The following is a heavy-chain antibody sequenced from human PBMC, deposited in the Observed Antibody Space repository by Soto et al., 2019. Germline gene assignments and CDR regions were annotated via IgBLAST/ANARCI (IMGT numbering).Heavy chain of an antibody. J-gene: IGHJ4*02. D-gene: IGHD6-13*01. CDR1: GGSISSNY. Sequence: XETLSLTCTVSGGSISSNYWTWIRQPPGKGLDWIGYVYNSGSTNYNPSLKSRVTISEDTSKSQFSLKVNSMTAADTAVYYCARYRREAVAGYTLDNWGQGILVTVSS. CDR3: ARYRREAVAGYTLDN. CDR2: VYNSGST. V-gene: IGHV4-59*01.